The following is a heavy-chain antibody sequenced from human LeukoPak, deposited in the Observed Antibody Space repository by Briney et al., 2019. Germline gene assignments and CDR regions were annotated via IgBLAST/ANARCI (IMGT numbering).Heavy chain of an antibody. CDR3: ARDGRAYSSSDVY. CDR2: INHSGST. V-gene: IGHV4-34*01. D-gene: IGHD6-6*01. J-gene: IGHJ4*02. Sequence: SETLSLTCAVYGGSFSGYYWSWIRQPPGKGLEWIGEINHSGSTNYNPSLKSRVTISVDTTSNQFSLKLRSVTAADTAVYYCARDGRAYSSSDVYWGQGTLVTVSS. CDR1: GGSFSGYY.